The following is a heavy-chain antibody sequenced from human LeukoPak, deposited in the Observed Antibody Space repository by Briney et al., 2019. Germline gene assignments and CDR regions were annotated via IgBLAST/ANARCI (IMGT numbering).Heavy chain of an antibody. V-gene: IGHV1-69*04. CDR2: IIPILGIA. CDR1: GYTFTSYG. D-gene: IGHD3-22*01. Sequence: SVKVSCKASGYTFTSYGISWVRQAPGQGLEWMGRIIPILGIANYAQKFQGRVTITADKSTSTAYMELSSLRSEDTAVYYCARDLYYYDSSGYSFDYWGQGTLVTVSS. J-gene: IGHJ4*02. CDR3: ARDLYYYDSSGYSFDY.